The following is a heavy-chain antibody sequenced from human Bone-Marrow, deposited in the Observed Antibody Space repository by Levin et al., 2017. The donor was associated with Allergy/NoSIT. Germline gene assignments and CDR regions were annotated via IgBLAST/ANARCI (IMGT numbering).Heavy chain of an antibody. CDR2: ISSSSSYI. J-gene: IGHJ6*02. V-gene: IGHV3-21*01. CDR1: GFTFSSYS. Sequence: AGGSLRLSCAASGFTFSSYSMNWVRQAPGKGLEWVSSISSSSSYIYYADSVKGRFTISRDNAKNSLYLQMNSLRAEDTAVYYCARDVYVDTAMPSGYYYGMDVWGQGTTVTVSS. CDR3: ARDVYVDTAMPSGYYYGMDV. D-gene: IGHD5-18*01.